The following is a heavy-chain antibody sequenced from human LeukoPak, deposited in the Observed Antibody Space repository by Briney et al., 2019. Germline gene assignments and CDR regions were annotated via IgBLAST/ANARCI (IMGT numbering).Heavy chain of an antibody. J-gene: IGHJ4*02. Sequence: GSLRLSCVASGFTFSSQAMTWVRQSPGKGLEWVATISVTGDRTYYADSVKGRFTVSRDNSKNTLYLQMNSLRAEDTAVYYCARDFLVGCTGTFCYPIDYWGQGTLVTDSS. CDR1: GFTFSSQA. V-gene: IGHV3-23*01. CDR2: ISVTGDRT. D-gene: IGHD2-8*02. CDR3: ARDFLVGCTGTFCYPIDY.